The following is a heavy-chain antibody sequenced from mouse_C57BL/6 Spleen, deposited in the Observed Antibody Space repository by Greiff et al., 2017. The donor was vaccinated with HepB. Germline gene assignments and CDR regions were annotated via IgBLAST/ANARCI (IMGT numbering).Heavy chain of an antibody. D-gene: IGHD2-1*01. CDR3: ARPFYIYAMDY. Sequence: QVQLKESGPELVKPGASVKISCKASGYAFSSSWMNWVKQRPGKGLEWIGRIYPGDGDTNYNGKFKGKATLTADKSSSTAYMQLSSLTSEDSAVYFCARPFYIYAMDYWGQGTSVTVSS. CDR1: GYAFSSSW. V-gene: IGHV1-82*01. CDR2: IYPGDGDT. J-gene: IGHJ4*01.